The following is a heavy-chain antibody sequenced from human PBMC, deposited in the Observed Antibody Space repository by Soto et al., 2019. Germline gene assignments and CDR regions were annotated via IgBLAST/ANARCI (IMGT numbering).Heavy chain of an antibody. CDR1: GFTFSSYW. CDR2: IKQDGSEK. Sequence: GGSLRLSCAASGFTFSSYWMSWVRQAPGKGLEWVANIKQDGSEKYYVDSVKGRFTISRDDAKNSLYLQMNSLRAEDTAVYYCARAHSGSSLIGYYYYGMDVWGQGTTVTVSS. D-gene: IGHD1-26*01. CDR3: ARAHSGSSLIGYYYYGMDV. V-gene: IGHV3-7*05. J-gene: IGHJ6*02.